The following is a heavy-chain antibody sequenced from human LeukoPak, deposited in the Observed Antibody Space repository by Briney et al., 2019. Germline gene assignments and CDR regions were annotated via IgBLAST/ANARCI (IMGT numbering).Heavy chain of an antibody. CDR3: ATIKQNAFDI. V-gene: IGHV3-7*02. D-gene: IGHD1/OR15-1a*01. CDR1: GFTFSTYA. J-gene: IGHJ3*02. Sequence: GGSLRLSCAASGFTFSTYAMSWVRQAPGKGLEWVANIKEDGSEKYYVDSMKGRFSISRDNAKNSLYLQVNSLRDEDTAVYYCATIKQNAFDIWGQGTTVTVSS. CDR2: IKEDGSEK.